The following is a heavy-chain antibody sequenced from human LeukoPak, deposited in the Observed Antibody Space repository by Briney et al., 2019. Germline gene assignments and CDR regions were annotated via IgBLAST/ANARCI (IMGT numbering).Heavy chain of an antibody. CDR1: GITVSRNY. V-gene: IGHV3-66*01. CDR2: IYSGDTT. Sequence: GGSLRLSCAASGITVSRNYMNWVRQAPGKGLEWVSVIYSGDTTHYADSVKGRFSISRDNYKNTLYLQMNNLRVEDTAVYYCARDLAYGDYIYDYWGQGTLVTVSS. CDR3: ARDLAYGDYIYDY. D-gene: IGHD4-17*01. J-gene: IGHJ4*02.